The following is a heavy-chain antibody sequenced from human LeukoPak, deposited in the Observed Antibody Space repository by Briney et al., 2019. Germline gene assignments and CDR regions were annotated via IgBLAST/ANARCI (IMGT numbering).Heavy chain of an antibody. V-gene: IGHV3-74*01. CDR3: AREPTQDFYYYYMDV. CDR1: GFTFSSYW. J-gene: IGHJ6*03. Sequence: GGSLRLSCAASGFTFSSYWMHWVRQAPGKGLVWVSRINSDGSSTSYADSVKGRFTISRDNAKNTLYLQMNSLRAEDTAVYHCAREPTQDFYYYYMDVWSKGTTVTVSS. CDR2: INSDGSST.